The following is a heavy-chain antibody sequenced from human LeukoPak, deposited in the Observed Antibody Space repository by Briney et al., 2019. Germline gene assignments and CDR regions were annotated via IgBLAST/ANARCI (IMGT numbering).Heavy chain of an antibody. CDR3: ATGIAAVTTDFDY. V-gene: IGHV1-24*01. CDR1: GYTLTELS. D-gene: IGHD6-13*01. Sequence: ASVKVSCKVSGYTLTELSMHWVRQAPGKGLEWMGDFDPEDGGTIYAQKFQGRVTMTEDTSTDTAYMELNNLRSEDTALYYCATGIAAVTTDFDYWGQGTLVTVSS. CDR2: FDPEDGGT. J-gene: IGHJ4*02.